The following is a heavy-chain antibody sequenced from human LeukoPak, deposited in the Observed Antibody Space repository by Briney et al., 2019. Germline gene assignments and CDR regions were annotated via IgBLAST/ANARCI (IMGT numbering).Heavy chain of an antibody. CDR1: GYTFTSYG. D-gene: IGHD2-15*01. Sequence: ASVKVSCKASGYTFTSYGISWVRQAPGQGLEWMGWISAYNGNTNYAQKLQGRVTMTTDTSTSTAYMELRSLRSDDTAVYYSAREVVVVVAATGYNWFDPWGQGTLVTVSS. CDR2: ISAYNGNT. J-gene: IGHJ5*02. V-gene: IGHV1-18*01. CDR3: AREVVVVVAATGYNWFDP.